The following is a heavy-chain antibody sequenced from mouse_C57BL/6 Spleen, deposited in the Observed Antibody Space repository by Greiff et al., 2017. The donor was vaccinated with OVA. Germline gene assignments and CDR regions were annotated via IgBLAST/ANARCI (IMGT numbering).Heavy chain of an antibody. J-gene: IGHJ1*03. CDR2: INPNNGGT. D-gene: IGHD1-1*01. Sequence: EVQLQQSGPELVKPGASVKISCKASGYTFTDYYMNWVKQSHGKSLEWIGDINPNNGGTSYNQKFKGKATLTVDKSSSTAYMELRSLTSEDSAVYYCAREDYYGSSPYWYFDVWGTGTTVTVSS. CDR1: GYTFTDYY. CDR3: AREDYYGSSPYWYFDV. V-gene: IGHV1-26*01.